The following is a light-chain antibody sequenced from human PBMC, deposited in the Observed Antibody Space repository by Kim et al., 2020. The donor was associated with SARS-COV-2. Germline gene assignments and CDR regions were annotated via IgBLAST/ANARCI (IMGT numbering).Light chain of an antibody. J-gene: IGKJ5*01. CDR1: QSVSSK. V-gene: IGKV3-11*01. CDR2: GAS. CDR3: QQRNNWPIT. Sequence: LSPGESATLSCRTSQSVSSKLDWYQQKPGQAPRLLIYGASNRATGIPGRFSGSGSGTDFTLTISSLEPDDFAVYYCQQRNNWPITFGQGTRLEIK.